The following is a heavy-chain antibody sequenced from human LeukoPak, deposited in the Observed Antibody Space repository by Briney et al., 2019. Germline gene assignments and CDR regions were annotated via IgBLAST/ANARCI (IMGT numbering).Heavy chain of an antibody. CDR1: GDSFTSVTDY. CDR3: AGERGEEYSSGWYKTNFFYN. Sequence: PSETLSLTCTVSGDSFTSVTDYWTWIRQPPGKGLEWIASGDYSGGTYYNPSLESRVAISADMSKKQISLKLASVTGADTAVYYCAGERGEEYSSGWYKTNFFYNWGQGIRVTVSS. J-gene: IGHJ4*02. CDR2: GDYSGGT. V-gene: IGHV4-39*07. D-gene: IGHD6-19*01.